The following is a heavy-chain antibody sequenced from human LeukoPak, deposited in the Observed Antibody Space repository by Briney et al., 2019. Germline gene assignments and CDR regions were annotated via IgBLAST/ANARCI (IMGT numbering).Heavy chain of an antibody. CDR3: AQTLVATPMYDAFDI. D-gene: IGHD5-18*01. CDR1: GFTVSGNY. J-gene: IGHJ3*02. Sequence: QTGGSLRLSCAASGFTVSGNYMSWVRQAPGTGLEWVSIIYPGDNAYYADSVKGRFTISRDKSQNTLYLQMTSLRVEDTAVYYLAQTLVATPMYDAFDIWGLGTKVTVSS. CDR2: IYPGDNA. V-gene: IGHV3-53*01.